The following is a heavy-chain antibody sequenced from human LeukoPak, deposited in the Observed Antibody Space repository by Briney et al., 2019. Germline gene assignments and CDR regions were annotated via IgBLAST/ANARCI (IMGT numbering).Heavy chain of an antibody. J-gene: IGHJ5*02. CDR3: ARRPRGGWFDP. CDR1: GDSISTSSYY. CDR2: IYYSGST. D-gene: IGHD3-10*01. V-gene: IGHV4-39*01. Sequence: PSETLSLTCSVSGDSISTSSYYWGWIRQPPGKGLEWIGSIYYSGSTYYNPSLKSRVTISVDTSKNQFSLKLTSVTAADTAVYYCARRPRGGWFDPWGQGTLVTVSS.